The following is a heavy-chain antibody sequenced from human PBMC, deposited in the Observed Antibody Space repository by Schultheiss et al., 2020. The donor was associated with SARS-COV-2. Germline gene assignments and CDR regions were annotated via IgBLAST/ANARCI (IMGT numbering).Heavy chain of an antibody. J-gene: IGHJ4*02. CDR3: ARDMGDCSSTTCYFGIDY. CDR2: ISYDGSIE. CDR1: GFTFSTFA. D-gene: IGHD2-2*01. Sequence: GGSLRLSCAASGFTFSTFAMHWVRQAPGKGLEWVAFISYDGSIEYYADSVKGRFTISRDNSKNTLYLQMNSLRDEDTAVYYCARDMGDCSSTTCYFGIDYWGQGTLVTVSS. V-gene: IGHV3-30*01.